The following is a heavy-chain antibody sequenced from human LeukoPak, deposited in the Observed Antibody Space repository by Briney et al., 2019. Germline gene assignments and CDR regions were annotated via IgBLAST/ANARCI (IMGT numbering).Heavy chain of an antibody. Sequence: SETLSLTCTVSGGSISSSSYYWGWIRQPPGKGLEWIGSIYYSGSTYYNPSLKSRVTISVDTSKNQFSLKLSSVTAADTAVYYCAREVSPYFDYWGQGTLVTVSS. CDR3: AREVSPYFDY. CDR1: GGSISSSSYY. D-gene: IGHD6-6*01. V-gene: IGHV4-39*07. CDR2: IYYSGST. J-gene: IGHJ4*02.